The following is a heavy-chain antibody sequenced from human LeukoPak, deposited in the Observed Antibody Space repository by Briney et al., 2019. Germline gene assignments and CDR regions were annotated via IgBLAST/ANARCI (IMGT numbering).Heavy chain of an antibody. CDR2: SYYRGST. CDR1: GGSISSSNYY. Sequence: SETLSLTCTVSGGSISSSNYYWGWIRQPPGKGLEWIGSSYYRGSTYYNPSLKSRVTISLDTSKNQFSLKLSSATAADTAVYYCRPYYYDSSGYYFDYWGQGTLVTVSS. V-gene: IGHV4-39*07. J-gene: IGHJ4*02. CDR3: RPYYYDSSGYYFDY. D-gene: IGHD3-22*01.